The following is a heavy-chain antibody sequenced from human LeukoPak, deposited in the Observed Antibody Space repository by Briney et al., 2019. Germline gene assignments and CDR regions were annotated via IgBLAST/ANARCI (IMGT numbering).Heavy chain of an antibody. CDR3: ARDDLTGYSYGNWFDP. J-gene: IGHJ5*02. D-gene: IGHD5-18*01. V-gene: IGHV4-4*07. CDR1: GGSISSYY. Sequence: SETLSLTCTVSGGSISSYYWSWIRQPAAKGLEWIGRIYTSGSTNYNPSLKSRVTMSVDTSKNQLSLKLSSVTAADTAVYYCARDDLTGYSYGNWFDPWGQGTLVTVSS. CDR2: IYTSGST.